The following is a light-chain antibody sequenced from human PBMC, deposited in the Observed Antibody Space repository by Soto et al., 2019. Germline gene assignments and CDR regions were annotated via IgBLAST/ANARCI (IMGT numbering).Light chain of an antibody. J-gene: IGKJ1*01. Sequence: DIQMTQSPPSLSASVGDTVTITCRASQTVQNYVNWYQQKPGKAPKLLIYVASSLQSGVPSRFSGSGSGTDFTLTISSLQPEDFATYSCQQTYTTPETFGQGTKVDIK. V-gene: IGKV1-39*01. CDR3: QQTYTTPET. CDR1: QTVQNY. CDR2: VAS.